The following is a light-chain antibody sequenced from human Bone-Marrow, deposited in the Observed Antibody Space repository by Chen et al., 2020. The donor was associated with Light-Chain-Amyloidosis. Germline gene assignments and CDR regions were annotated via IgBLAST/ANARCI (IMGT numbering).Light chain of an antibody. J-gene: IGLJ1*01. Sequence: QSALTQPASVSGSPGQSITISCTGTSADVGTYNYVSWYQQHPGKAPKVMIYSVSHRPSGVPNGSSGSKSGNTASLTISGHQAEDEADDYCSSFTSSSAYVFGPGTKFTVL. CDR1: SADVGTYNY. CDR3: SSFTSSSAYV. CDR2: SVS. V-gene: IGLV2-14*01.